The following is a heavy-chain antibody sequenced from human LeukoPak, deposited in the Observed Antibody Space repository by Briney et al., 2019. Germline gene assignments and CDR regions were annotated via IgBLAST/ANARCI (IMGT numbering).Heavy chain of an antibody. CDR1: GGSISGRSYY. CDR2: FYYTGIT. Sequence: SETLSLTCSVSGGSISGRSYYWGWIRQPPGKGLEWIGSFYYTGITYFNPSLKGRVTVSVDTSRKHFSLKLTSVTAADTAVYYCARGPVVVVAATHYFDSWGQGTLVTVSS. CDR3: ARGPVVVVAATHYFDS. J-gene: IGHJ4*02. V-gene: IGHV4-39*07. D-gene: IGHD2-15*01.